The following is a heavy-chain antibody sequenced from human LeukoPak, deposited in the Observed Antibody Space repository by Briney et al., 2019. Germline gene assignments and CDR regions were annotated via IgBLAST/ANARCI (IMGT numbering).Heavy chain of an antibody. CDR1: GYTFTSYA. V-gene: IGHV7-4-1*02. Sequence: ASVKVSCKAPGYTFTSYAMNWVRQAPGQGLEWMGWINTNTGNPTYARGFTGRYVFSLDASVSTAYLQITSLKAEDTAVYFCARPKIMGPTSNDFWGQGTLVTVSS. J-gene: IGHJ4*02. D-gene: IGHD1-26*01. CDR2: INTNTGNP. CDR3: ARPKIMGPTSNDF.